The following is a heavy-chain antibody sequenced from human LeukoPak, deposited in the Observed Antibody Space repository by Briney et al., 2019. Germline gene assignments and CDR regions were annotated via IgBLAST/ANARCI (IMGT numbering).Heavy chain of an antibody. D-gene: IGHD5-18*01. J-gene: IGHJ4*02. CDR1: GGSISGTHYY. Sequence: SETLSLTCTVSGGSISGTHYYWGWIRQPPGKGLEWIGSIYYSGSTYYNPSLKSRVTISVDTSKNQFSLKLTSVTAADTAVYYCARDRGYSYGPFDYWGQGTLVTVSS. CDR2: IYYSGST. CDR3: ARDRGYSYGPFDY. V-gene: IGHV4-39*07.